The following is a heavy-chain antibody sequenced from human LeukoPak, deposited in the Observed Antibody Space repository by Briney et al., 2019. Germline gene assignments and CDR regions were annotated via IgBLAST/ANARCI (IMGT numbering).Heavy chain of an antibody. CDR3: ARSIIVVVAAGALDI. CDR1: GDSISSYY. J-gene: IGHJ3*02. Sequence: SETLSLTCTVSGDSISSYYWSWIRQPPAKGLEWIGYIYHSGNTNSNPSLKSRVTLSVDTTKNQFCLKLSSVTAAETSVYYCARSIIVVVAAGALDIWGQGTMVTVS. CDR2: IYHSGNT. V-gene: IGHV4-59*08. D-gene: IGHD2-21*02.